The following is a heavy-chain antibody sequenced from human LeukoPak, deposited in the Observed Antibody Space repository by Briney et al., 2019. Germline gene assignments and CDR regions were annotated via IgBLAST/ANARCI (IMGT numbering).Heavy chain of an antibody. Sequence: GGSLRLSCAASAFIFSSYAMSWVRQAPGKGLEWVSVISGGGTSTYYADSVKGRSTISRDNSKNTLYLQMSSLRAEDTAVYYCGKDPNGDYVGAFDMWGQGTMVTVSP. CDR3: GKDPNGDYVGAFDM. D-gene: IGHD4-17*01. V-gene: IGHV3-23*01. CDR2: ISGGGTST. CDR1: AFIFSSYA. J-gene: IGHJ3*02.